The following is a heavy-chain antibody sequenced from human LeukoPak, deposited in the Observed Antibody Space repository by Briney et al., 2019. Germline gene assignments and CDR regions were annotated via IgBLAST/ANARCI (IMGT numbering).Heavy chain of an antibody. D-gene: IGHD4-11*01. J-gene: IGHJ6*03. CDR3: ARQEVDYSNSYYYYYYYMDV. V-gene: IGHV4-4*09. Sequence: SETLSLTCTVPGGSISSYYWSWIRQPPGKGLEWIGYIYTSGSTNYNPSLKSRVTISVDTSKNQFSLKLSSVTAADTAVYYCARQEVDYSNSYYYYYYYMDVWGKGTTVTVSS. CDR2: IYTSGST. CDR1: GGSISSYY.